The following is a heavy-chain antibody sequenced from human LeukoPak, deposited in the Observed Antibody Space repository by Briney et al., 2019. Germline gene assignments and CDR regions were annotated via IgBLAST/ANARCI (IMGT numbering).Heavy chain of an antibody. Sequence: SETLSLTCTVSGGSISSYYWSWTRQPPGKGLEWIGRIYTSGSTNYNPSLKSRVTISVDTSKNQFSLKLSSVTAADTAVYYCARDVYCSTTSCYLGAYYMDVWGKGTTVTVSS. D-gene: IGHD2-2*01. V-gene: IGHV4-4*08. CDR1: GGSISSYY. CDR2: IYTSGST. J-gene: IGHJ6*03. CDR3: ARDVYCSTTSCYLGAYYMDV.